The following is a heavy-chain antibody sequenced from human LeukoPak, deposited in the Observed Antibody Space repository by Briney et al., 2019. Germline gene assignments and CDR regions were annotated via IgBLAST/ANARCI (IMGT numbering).Heavy chain of an antibody. D-gene: IGHD3-10*01. CDR3: ARGGGPYGKE. V-gene: IGHV1-2*02. CDR1: GYTFTGYY. CDR2: IHPNSGGT. J-gene: IGHJ4*02. Sequence: GASVKVSCKASGYTFTGYYLHWVRQAPGQGLEWMGWIHPNSGGTNYAQKFQGRVTMSRDTSITTAYLDLSRLRSDDTAVYYCARGGGPYGKEWGQGTLVTVSS.